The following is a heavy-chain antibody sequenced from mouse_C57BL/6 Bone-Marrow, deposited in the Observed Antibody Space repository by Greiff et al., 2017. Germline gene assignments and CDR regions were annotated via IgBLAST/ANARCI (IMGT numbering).Heavy chain of an antibody. CDR1: GFTFSSYT. J-gene: IGHJ1*03. V-gene: IGHV5-9*01. D-gene: IGHD1-1*01. Sequence: EVMLVESGGGLVKPGGSLKLSCAASGFTFSSYTMSWVRQTPEKRLQWVAAISGGGGNTYYPDSVKGRFTISRDNDKNILYLQMSSLRSEDTALYYCSRQVTTVLATKYFDVWGTEATGTVSS. CDR3: SRQVTTVLATKYFDV. CDR2: ISGGGGNT.